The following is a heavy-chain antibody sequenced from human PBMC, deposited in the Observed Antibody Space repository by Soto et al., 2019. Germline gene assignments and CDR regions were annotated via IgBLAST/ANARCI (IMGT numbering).Heavy chain of an antibody. CDR2: LSWNSGFS. Sequence: GGSLRRSCGGSGCSFDDYTMHWVRQAPGKGPEWVASLSWNSGFSGYADSVKGRFTISRDNAQSSVHLQMNNLRTEDTALYYCAKGRGTIVVTDAYDIWGQGTMVTVSS. CDR3: AKGRGTIVVTDAYDI. D-gene: IGHD3-22*01. CDR1: GCSFDDYT. V-gene: IGHV3-9*01. J-gene: IGHJ3*02.